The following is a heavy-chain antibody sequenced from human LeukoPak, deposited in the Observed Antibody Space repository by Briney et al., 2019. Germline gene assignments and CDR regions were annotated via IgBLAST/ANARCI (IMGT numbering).Heavy chain of an antibody. V-gene: IGHV3-9*01. CDR3: AKEKRYCSSTSCRAPFDY. J-gene: IGHJ4*02. CDR2: ISWNSGNI. Sequence: PGRSLRLSCAASGFTFDDYAMHWVRQAPGKGLEWVSGISWNSGNIGYADSVKGRFTISRDNAKNSLYLQMNSLRAEDTALYYCAKEKRYCSSTSCRAPFDYWGQGTLVTVSS. CDR1: GFTFDDYA. D-gene: IGHD2-2*01.